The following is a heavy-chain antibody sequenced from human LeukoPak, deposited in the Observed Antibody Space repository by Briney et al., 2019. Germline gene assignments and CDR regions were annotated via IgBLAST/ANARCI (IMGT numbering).Heavy chain of an antibody. CDR1: GGSISSSSYY. CDR2: IWYSGST. D-gene: IGHD4-17*01. Sequence: PSETLSLTCTVSGGSISSSSYYWGWLRQPPGKGLEWIGGIWYSGSTYYNPSLKSRVTISVVTSKNQFSLKLSSVTAAYTAVYYCASLKVYGDYTQRRDYFDYWGQGTLVTVSS. J-gene: IGHJ4*02. V-gene: IGHV4-39*01. CDR3: ASLKVYGDYTQRRDYFDY.